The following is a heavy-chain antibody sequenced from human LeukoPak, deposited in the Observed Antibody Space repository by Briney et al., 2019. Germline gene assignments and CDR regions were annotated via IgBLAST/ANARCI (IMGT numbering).Heavy chain of an antibody. D-gene: IGHD6-6*01. CDR1: GFTFSNYG. V-gene: IGHV3-30*02. Sequence: GGSLRLSCAASGFTFSNYGMHWVRQAPGKGLGWVAFIRYDGSNKYYADSVKGRFTISRDNSKNTLYLQMNSLRVEDTAVYYCAKDQDSTSDYWGQGTLVTVSS. CDR3: AKDQDSTSDY. J-gene: IGHJ4*02. CDR2: IRYDGSNK.